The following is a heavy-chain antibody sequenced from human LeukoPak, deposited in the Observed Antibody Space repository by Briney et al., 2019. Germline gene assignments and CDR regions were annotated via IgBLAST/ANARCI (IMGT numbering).Heavy chain of an antibody. J-gene: IGHJ4*02. D-gene: IGHD2-8*01. CDR2: IVQSGRT. CDR3: ARGPVLMGYASFDY. CDR1: GGSFSDYY. Sequence: SETLSLTCTVYGGSFSDYYWTWIRQPPGKGLEWIGEIVQSGRTNYSPSLESRLTLSVDTSKNQFSLKLSSVTAADTAVYYCARGPVLMGYASFDYWGQGALVTVSS. V-gene: IGHV4-34*12.